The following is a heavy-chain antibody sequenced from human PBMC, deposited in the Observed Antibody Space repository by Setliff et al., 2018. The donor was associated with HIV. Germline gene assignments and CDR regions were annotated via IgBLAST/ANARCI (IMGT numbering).Heavy chain of an antibody. J-gene: IGHJ4*02. V-gene: IGHV1-2*06. D-gene: IGHD6-13*01. CDR2: SHPDSGGT. CDR3: ARGLPVAAAGPIDY. CDR1: GFTFIDYY. Sequence: GASVKVSCKASGFTFIDYYIHWVRQAPGQGLEWMGRSHPDSGGTTYAQQFQGRVIMTRDTSATTAYMELSRLRSDDTAVYYCARGLPVAAAGPIDYWGQGTLVTVSS.